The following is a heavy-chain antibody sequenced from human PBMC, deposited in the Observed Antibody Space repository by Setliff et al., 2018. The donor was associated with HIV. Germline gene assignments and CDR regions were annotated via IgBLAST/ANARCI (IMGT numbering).Heavy chain of an antibody. CDR1: GGSIISYY. V-gene: IGHV4-59*08. CDR3: ARGYSNYGYQDY. D-gene: IGHD4-4*01. J-gene: IGHJ4*02. CDR2: IYYSGTT. Sequence: PSETLSLTCTVSGGSIISYYWSWIRQPPGKGLEWIAYIYYSGTTKYNPSLKSRVSISVDTSKNQFSLKLSSVTAADTAVYYCARGYSNYGYQDYWGQGTLVTVSS.